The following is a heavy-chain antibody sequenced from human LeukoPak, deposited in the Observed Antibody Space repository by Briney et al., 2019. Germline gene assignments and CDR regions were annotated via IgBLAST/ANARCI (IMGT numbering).Heavy chain of an antibody. CDR2: IKQDGSEK. CDR1: GFIFSSYW. D-gene: IGHD2/OR15-2a*01. J-gene: IGHJ4*02. CDR3: ARDVCNMGDY. V-gene: IGHV3-7*01. Sequence: PGGSLRLSCAASGFIFSSYWMSWVRQAPGKGLEWVANIKQDGSEKYYLASVKGRFTISRDNAKNSLYLQMNSLRAEDTAVYYCARDVCNMGDYWGQGILVTVSS.